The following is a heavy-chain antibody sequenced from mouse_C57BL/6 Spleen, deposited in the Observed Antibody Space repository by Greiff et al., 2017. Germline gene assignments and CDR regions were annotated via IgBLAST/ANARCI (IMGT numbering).Heavy chain of an antibody. CDR2: IYPSDSET. Sequence: VQLQQPGAELVRPGSSVKLSCKASGYTFTSYWMDWVKQRPGQGLEWIGNIYPSDSETHYNQKFKDKATLTVDKSSSTAYMQLSSLTSEDAAVYYCARSGGNPLFAYWGQGTLVTVSA. J-gene: IGHJ3*01. D-gene: IGHD2-1*01. V-gene: IGHV1-61*01. CDR3: ARSGGNPLFAY. CDR1: GYTFTSYW.